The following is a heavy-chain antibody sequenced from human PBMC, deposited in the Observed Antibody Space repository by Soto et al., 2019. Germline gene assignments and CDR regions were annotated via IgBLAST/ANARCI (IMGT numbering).Heavy chain of an antibody. CDR2: IKEDGSEK. D-gene: IGHD5-12*01. J-gene: IGHJ4*02. CDR3: AKERGKAYDCWECVDY. Sequence: PVGSLRLSCAASGFTFSRYWLNWVRQAPGKGLEWVANIKEDGSEKHYVDSVKGRFTISRDNAKNSLYLQMNSLRAEDTAVYYCAKERGKAYDCWECVDYCGRRTLVTVSS. V-gene: IGHV3-7*01. CDR1: GFTFSRYW.